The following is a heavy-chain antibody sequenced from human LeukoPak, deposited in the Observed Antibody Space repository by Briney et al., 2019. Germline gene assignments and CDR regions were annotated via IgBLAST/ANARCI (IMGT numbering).Heavy chain of an antibody. D-gene: IGHD6-13*01. CDR3: ARREYSSSWYEYYFDY. Sequence: AGSLRLPCAASGFTFSSYSMNWVRQAPGKGLEWVSSISSSSSHIYYADSVKGRFIISRDNAKNSLYLQMSSLRAEDTAVYYCARREYSSSWYEYYFDYWGQGTLVTVSS. CDR2: ISSSSSHI. J-gene: IGHJ4*02. V-gene: IGHV3-21*01. CDR1: GFTFSSYS.